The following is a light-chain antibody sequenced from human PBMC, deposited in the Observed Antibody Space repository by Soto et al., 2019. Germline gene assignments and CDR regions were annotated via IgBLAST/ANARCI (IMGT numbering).Light chain of an antibody. CDR2: GNT. CDR1: SSNIGAGYG. V-gene: IGLV1-40*01. J-gene: IGLJ1*01. CDR3: QSYDSSLSGSYV. Sequence: QSVLTQPPSVSGAPGQRVTISCTGNSSNIGAGYGVHWYQQLPGRAPKLLIYGNTNRPSGVPDRFSGPKSGTSASLAITGLQAEDEADYYCQSYDSSLSGSYVFGTGTKLTVL.